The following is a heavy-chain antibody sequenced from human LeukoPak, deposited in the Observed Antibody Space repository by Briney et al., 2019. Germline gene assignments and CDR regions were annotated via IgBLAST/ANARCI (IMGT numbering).Heavy chain of an antibody. Sequence: GGSLRLSCAASGFTFSSYGMHWVRQAPGKGLEWVAVIWYDGSNKYYADSVKGRFTISRDNSKNTLYLQMNSLRAEDTAVYYCARGNFWSGYYYYYYGMDVWGQGTTVTVSS. CDR3: ARGNFWSGYYYYYYGMDV. D-gene: IGHD3-3*01. V-gene: IGHV3-30*19. CDR1: GFTFSSYG. J-gene: IGHJ6*02. CDR2: IWYDGSNK.